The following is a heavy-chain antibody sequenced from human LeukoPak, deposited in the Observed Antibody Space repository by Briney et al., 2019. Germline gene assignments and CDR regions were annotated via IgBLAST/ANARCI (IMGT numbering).Heavy chain of an antibody. CDR1: GGSFSGYY. D-gene: IGHD3-3*01. CDR2: INHSGST. V-gene: IGHV4-34*01. CDR3: ARGARYFWSGYYNY. J-gene: IGHJ4*02. Sequence: SETLSLTCAVYGGSFSGYYRSWIRQPPGKGLEWIGEINHSGSTNYNPSPKSRVTISVDTSKNQFSLKLSSVTAADTAVYYCARGARYFWSGYYNYWGQGTLVTVSS.